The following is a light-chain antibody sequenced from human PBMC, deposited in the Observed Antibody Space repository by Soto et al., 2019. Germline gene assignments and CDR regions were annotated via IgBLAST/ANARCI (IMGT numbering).Light chain of an antibody. V-gene: IGKV3-20*01. CDR3: QQYVIPQRT. Sequence: EIVLTQSPGTLSLSPGERATLSCRASQSVISTYLAWYQQKPGQAPRLLIYGASSRATGIPDRFSGSGSGTDFTLTISRLEPEDFAVYYCQQYVIPQRTFGQGTKVEIK. J-gene: IGKJ1*01. CDR1: QSVISTY. CDR2: GAS.